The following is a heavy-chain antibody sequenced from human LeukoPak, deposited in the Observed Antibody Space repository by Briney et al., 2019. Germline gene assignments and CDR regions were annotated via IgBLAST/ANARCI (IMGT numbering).Heavy chain of an antibody. J-gene: IGHJ6*02. CDR1: GCTFTNYP. CDR3: ARDDAVAGPFYYYGMDV. V-gene: IGHV1-46*01. D-gene: IGHD6-19*01. Sequence: GASVKVSCKASGCTFTNYPMHWVRQAPGQGLEWMGIINPSDSSTNYAQRFQGRVTLTSDTSTSTVYMDLSSLRSEDTAVYFCARDDAVAGPFYYYGMDVWGQGTTVTVSS. CDR2: INPSDSST.